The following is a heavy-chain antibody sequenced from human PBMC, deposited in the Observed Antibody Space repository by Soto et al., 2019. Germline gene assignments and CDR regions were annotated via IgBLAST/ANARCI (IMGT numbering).Heavy chain of an antibody. V-gene: IGHV3-21*04. D-gene: IGHD2-2*01. CDR2: ISGSSSHI. CDR1: GFTFRTYS. J-gene: IGHJ4*02. CDR3: ARGESIVIVPAANDY. Sequence: GGSLRLSCAASGFTFRTYSMTWVRQAPGKGLEWVSSISGSSSHIYYADSVKGRFIISRDNGKNSLYLQMNSLRAEDTAVYYCARGESIVIVPAANDYRGQGTLVTVSS.